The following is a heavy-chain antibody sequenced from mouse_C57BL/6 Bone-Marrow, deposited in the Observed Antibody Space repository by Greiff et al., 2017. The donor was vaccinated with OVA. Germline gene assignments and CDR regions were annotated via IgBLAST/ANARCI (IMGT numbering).Heavy chain of an antibody. CDR3: ARFYYYGSSSYYFDY. V-gene: IGHV5-4*03. D-gene: IGHD1-1*01. CDR2: ISDGGSYT. J-gene: IGHJ2*01. CDR1: GFTFSSYA. Sequence: EVKLMESGGGLVKPGGSLKLSCAASGFTFSSYAMSWVRQTPEKRLEWVATISDGGSYTYYPDNVKGRFTISRDNAKNNLYLQMSHLKSEDTAMYYCARFYYYGSSSYYFDYWGQGTTLTVSS.